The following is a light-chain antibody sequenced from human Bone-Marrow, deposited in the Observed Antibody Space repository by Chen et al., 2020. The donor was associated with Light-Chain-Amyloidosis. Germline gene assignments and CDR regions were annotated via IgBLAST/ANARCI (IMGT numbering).Light chain of an antibody. Sequence: QSALTQPASVSGSPGQSITISCTGTSSDVGGDNPVSWYQQHPDKAPKLMIYEVTNRPAWVPDRFAGSKSDKTASLTSSGLQTEDEADYFCSSYTITNTLVFGRGTRVTVL. V-gene: IGLV2-14*01. CDR3: SSYTITNTLV. CDR2: EVT. J-gene: IGLJ1*01. CDR1: SSDVGGDNP.